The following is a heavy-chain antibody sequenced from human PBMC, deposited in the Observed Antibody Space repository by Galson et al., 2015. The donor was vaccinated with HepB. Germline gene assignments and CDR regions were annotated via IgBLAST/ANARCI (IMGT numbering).Heavy chain of an antibody. CDR3: ARNIVVVVAATPVMAFDI. CDR1: GGSISSYY. Sequence: ETLSLTCTVSGGSISSYYWSWIRQPPGKGLEWIGYIYYSGSTNYNPSLKSRVTISVDTSKNQFSLKLSSVTAADTAVYYCARNIVVVVAATPVMAFDIWGQGTMVTVSS. CDR2: IYYSGST. V-gene: IGHV4-59*01. D-gene: IGHD2-15*01. J-gene: IGHJ3*02.